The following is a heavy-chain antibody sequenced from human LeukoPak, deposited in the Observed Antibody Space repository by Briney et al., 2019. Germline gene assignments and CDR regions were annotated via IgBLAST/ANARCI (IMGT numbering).Heavy chain of an antibody. Sequence: QPGRSLRLSCAASGFTFDDYAMHWVRQAPGKGLVWVSRIDSDGSYTSYADSVKGRFTISRDNAKNTLYLQMNSLRAEDTAVYYCGSVFEYWGQGTLVTVSS. CDR2: IDSDGSYT. V-gene: IGHV3-74*01. CDR1: GFTFDDYA. CDR3: GSVFEY. J-gene: IGHJ4*02.